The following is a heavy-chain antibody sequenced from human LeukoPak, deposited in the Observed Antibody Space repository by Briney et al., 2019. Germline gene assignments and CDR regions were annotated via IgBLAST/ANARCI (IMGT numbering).Heavy chain of an antibody. CDR3: AGPLGSPYFHH. D-gene: IGHD3-10*01. CDR1: GFTFSRFG. V-gene: IGHV3-30*02. J-gene: IGHJ1*01. CDR2: INYDGSKE. Sequence: GGSLRLSCAASGFTFSRFGMHWVRQAPGKGLEWVTFINYDGSKEYYADSVKGRFTISRDNSKNTLYLQMNSLRVDDTAVYYCAGPLGSPYFHHWGQGTLVTVSS.